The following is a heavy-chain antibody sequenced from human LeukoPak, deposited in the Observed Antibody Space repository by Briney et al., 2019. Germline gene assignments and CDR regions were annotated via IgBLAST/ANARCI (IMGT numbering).Heavy chain of an antibody. CDR2: IIPIFGTA. CDR3: ARTTMIGDY. D-gene: IGHD3-22*01. V-gene: IGHV1-69*05. Sequence: SVKVSCKASGYTFTAHYIRWVRQAPGQGLEWMGGIIPIFGTANYAQKFQGRVTITTDESTSTAYMELSSLRSEDTAVYYCARTTMIGDYWGQGTLVTVSS. J-gene: IGHJ4*02. CDR1: GYTFTAHY.